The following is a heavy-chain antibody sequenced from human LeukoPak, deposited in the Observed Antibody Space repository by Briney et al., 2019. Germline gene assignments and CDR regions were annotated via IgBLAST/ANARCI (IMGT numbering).Heavy chain of an antibody. V-gene: IGHV3-33*01. CDR2: IWYDGSNK. CDR3: ARGAARSPYFDY. Sequence: GRSLRLSCAASGFTFSSYGMHWVRQAPGKGLEWVAVIWYDGSNKYYADSVKGRFTISRDNSKNTLYLQMNSLRAEDTAVYYCARGAARSPYFDYWGQETLVTVSS. CDR1: GFTFSSYG. D-gene: IGHD6-6*01. J-gene: IGHJ4*02.